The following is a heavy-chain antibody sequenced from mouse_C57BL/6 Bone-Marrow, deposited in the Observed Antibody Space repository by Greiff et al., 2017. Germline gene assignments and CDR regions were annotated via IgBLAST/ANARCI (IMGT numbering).Heavy chain of an antibody. CDR2: IHPNSGST. V-gene: IGHV1-64*01. CDR3: AKEKGFPYWYFDV. J-gene: IGHJ1*03. Sequence: VQLQQPGAELVKPGASVKLSCKASGYTFTSYWMHWVQQSPGQGLEWIGMIHPNSGSTNYNEKFKSKATLTVDKSSSTAYMQLSSLTSEDSAVYYCAKEKGFPYWYFDVWGTGTTVTVSS. CDR1: GYTFTSYW.